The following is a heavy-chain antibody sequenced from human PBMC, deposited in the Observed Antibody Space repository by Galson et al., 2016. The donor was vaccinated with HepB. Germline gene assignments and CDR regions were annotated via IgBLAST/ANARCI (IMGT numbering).Heavy chain of an antibody. CDR2: IFITGST. Sequence: PLSLTCTVSGGSISSGNYYWTWIRQPAGKGLEWIGRIFITGSTNSNPSLKSRVTISVDPSKNQFSLRLTSVTAADTGVYYCARVWVPGGYGYLDIWGQGTVVTVSS. D-gene: IGHD5-18*01. V-gene: IGHV4-61*02. CDR3: ARVWVPGGYGYLDI. J-gene: IGHJ3*02. CDR1: GGSISSGNYY.